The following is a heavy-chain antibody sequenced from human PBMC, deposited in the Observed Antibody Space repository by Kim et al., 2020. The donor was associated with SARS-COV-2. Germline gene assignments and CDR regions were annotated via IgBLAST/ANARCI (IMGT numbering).Heavy chain of an antibody. V-gene: IGHV3-13*01. J-gene: IGHJ6*02. CDR2: IGTAGDT. CDR1: GFTFSSYD. D-gene: IGHD3-16*01. CDR3: ARGRGSPYYYYGMDV. Sequence: GGSLRLSCAASGFTFSSYDMHWVRQATGKGLEWVSAIGTAGDTYYPGSVKGRFTISRENAKNSLYLQMNSLRAGDTAVYYCARGRGSPYYYYGMDVWGQGTTVTVSS.